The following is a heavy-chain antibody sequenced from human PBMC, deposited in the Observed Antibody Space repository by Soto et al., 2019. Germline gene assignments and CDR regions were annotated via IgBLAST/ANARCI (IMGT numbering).Heavy chain of an antibody. CDR2: IYYSGST. CDR1: GGSISSSSYY. Sequence: SETLSLTCTVSGGSISSSSYYWGWIRQPPGKGLEWIGSIYYSGSTYYNPSLKSRVTISVDTSKNQFSLKLSSVTAADTAVYYCARHQSHYYDSSGYHYYFDYWGQGTLVTVSS. D-gene: IGHD3-22*01. CDR3: ARHQSHYYDSSGYHYYFDY. J-gene: IGHJ4*02. V-gene: IGHV4-39*01.